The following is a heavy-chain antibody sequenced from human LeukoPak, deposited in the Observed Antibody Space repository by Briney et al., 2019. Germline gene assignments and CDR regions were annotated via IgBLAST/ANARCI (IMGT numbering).Heavy chain of an antibody. CDR2: MNPNSGNT. J-gene: IGHJ5*02. V-gene: IGHV1-8*01. Sequence: ASVKVSCKASGYTFTSYDINWVRQATGQGLEWMGWMNPNSGNTGYAQKFQGRVTMTRNTSISTAYMELSSLRSEDTAVYYCARVVDCSSTRCYSVGWYDPWGQGTLVTVSS. CDR3: ARVVDCSSTRCYSVGWYDP. CDR1: GYTFTSYD. D-gene: IGHD2-2*02.